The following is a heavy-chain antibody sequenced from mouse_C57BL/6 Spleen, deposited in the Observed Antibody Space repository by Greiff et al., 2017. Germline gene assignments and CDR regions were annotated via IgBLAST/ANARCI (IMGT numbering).Heavy chain of an antibody. CDR1: GFTFSSYG. Sequence: EVQVVESGGDLVKPGGSLKLSCAASGFTFSSYGMSWVRQTPDQRLEWVATISSGGSYTYYPDSVKGRFTIARDNAKNTLYLQMSSLKSEDTAMYYVANLYYGSTPFADWGQGTLVTVSA. CDR2: ISSGGSYT. D-gene: IGHD1-1*01. CDR3: ANLYYGSTPFAD. V-gene: IGHV5-6*01. J-gene: IGHJ3*01.